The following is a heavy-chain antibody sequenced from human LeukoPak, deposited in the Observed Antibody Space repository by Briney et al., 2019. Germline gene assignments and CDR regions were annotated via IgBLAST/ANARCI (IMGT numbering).Heavy chain of an antibody. CDR2: IKSKTDGGTT. J-gene: IGHJ6*02. CDR3: TTAPYDILTGYPPPDV. V-gene: IGHV3-15*01. D-gene: IGHD3-9*01. Sequence: GGSLRLSCAASGFTFSNAWMSWVRQAPGKGLEWVGRIKSKTDGGTTDYAAPVKGRFTISRDDSKNTLYLQMNSLKTEDTAVYYCTTAPYDILTGYPPPDVWGQGTTVTVTS. CDR1: GFTFSNAW.